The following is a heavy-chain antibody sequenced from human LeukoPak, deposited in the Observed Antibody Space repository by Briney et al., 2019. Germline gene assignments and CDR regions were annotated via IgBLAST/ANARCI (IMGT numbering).Heavy chain of an antibody. CDR2: IYYSGST. CDR3: ARLYCSSGICYLDY. D-gene: IGHD2-15*01. Sequence: SETLSLTRTLSVGSLSSRSYYGGWIRQPPGKGLEWIGSIYYSGSTYYNPSLKSRVTISVDTSKNQFSLKLSSVTAADAAVYYCARLYCSSGICYLDYWGQGNLVTVSS. V-gene: IGHV4-39*01. CDR1: VGSLSSRSYY. J-gene: IGHJ4*02.